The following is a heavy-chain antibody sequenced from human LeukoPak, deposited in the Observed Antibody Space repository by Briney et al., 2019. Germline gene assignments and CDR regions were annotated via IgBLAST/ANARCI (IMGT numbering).Heavy chain of an antibody. CDR3: ARAGGYNDAFDI. CDR2: ISSSGRTM. Sequence: GGSLRLSCAASGVTFSDYYMSWIRQAPGKGLEWVSYISSSGRTMYYADSVKGRFTISRDNAKNSLYLQMNSLRAEDTAVYYCARAGGYNDAFDIWGQGTMVTVSS. D-gene: IGHD5-24*01. V-gene: IGHV3-11*01. J-gene: IGHJ3*02. CDR1: GVTFSDYY.